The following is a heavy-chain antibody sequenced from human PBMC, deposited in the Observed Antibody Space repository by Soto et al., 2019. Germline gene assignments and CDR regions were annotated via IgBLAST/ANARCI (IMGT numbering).Heavy chain of an antibody. V-gene: IGHV1-2*04. J-gene: IGHJ6*02. CDR2: INPNSGGT. D-gene: IGHD3-10*01. CDR3: ARAGRAAHYYYYGMDV. Sequence: ASVKVSCKASGYTFTGYYMHWVRQAPGQGLEWMGWINPNSGGTNYAQKFQGWVTMTRDTSISTAYMELSRPRSDDTAVYYCARAGRAAHYYYYGMDVWGQGTTVTVSS. CDR1: GYTFTGYY.